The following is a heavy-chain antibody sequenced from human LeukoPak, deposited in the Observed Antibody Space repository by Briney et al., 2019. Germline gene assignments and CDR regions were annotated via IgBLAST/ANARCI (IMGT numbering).Heavy chain of an antibody. J-gene: IGHJ4*02. D-gene: IGHD2-2*01. CDR3: ARANPLYCSSTTCLFDY. CDR2: INPNSGDT. V-gene: IGHV1-2*02. Sequence: ASVKFSCKASEYTFTGCYMHWVRQAPGQGFEWMGWINPNSGDTNYAQKFQGRVTMTRDTSISTAHMELSRLRSDDTAVYYCARANPLYCSSTTCLFDYWGQGTLVTVSS. CDR1: EYTFTGCY.